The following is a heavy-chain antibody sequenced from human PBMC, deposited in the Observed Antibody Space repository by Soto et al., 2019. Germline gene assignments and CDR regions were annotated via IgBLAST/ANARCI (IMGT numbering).Heavy chain of an antibody. CDR1: GFTFSSYG. J-gene: IGHJ6*02. V-gene: IGHV3-30*18. CDR2: ISYDGSNK. Sequence: GGSLRLSCAASGFTFSSYGMHWVRQAPGKGLEWVAVISYDGSNKYYADSVKGRFTISRDNSKNTLYLQMNSLRAEDTAVYYCAKVGRGVDWNFPFYYGMDVWGQGTTVTVSS. D-gene: IGHD1-7*01. CDR3: AKVGRGVDWNFPFYYGMDV.